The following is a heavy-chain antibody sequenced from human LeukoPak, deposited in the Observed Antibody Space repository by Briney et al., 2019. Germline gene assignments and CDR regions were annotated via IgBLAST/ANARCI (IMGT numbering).Heavy chain of an antibody. V-gene: IGHV3-23*01. Sequence: SCKASGGTFSRYAISWVRQAPGEGLEWVSAISGSGGSTYYADSVKGRFTISRDNSKNTLYLQMNSLRAEDTAVYYCAKDPAEEGADDYWGQGTLVTVSS. J-gene: IGHJ4*02. CDR3: AKDPAEEGADDY. D-gene: IGHD1-26*01. CDR1: GGTFSRYA. CDR2: ISGSGGST.